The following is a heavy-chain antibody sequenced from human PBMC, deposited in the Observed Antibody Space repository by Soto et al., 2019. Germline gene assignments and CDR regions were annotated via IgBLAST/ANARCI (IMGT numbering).Heavy chain of an antibody. CDR3: VRDRRASSSSATGWFDP. Sequence: GGSLRLSCAASGFTLSTYRMNWVRQAPGKGPEWVSCITGGSDYIYYADSVKGRFTISRDNAKNSLYLQMNNLRAEDTAVYYCVRDRRASSSSATGWFDPWGQGTLVTVSS. V-gene: IGHV3-21*01. CDR2: ITGGSDYI. CDR1: GFTLSTYR. J-gene: IGHJ5*02. D-gene: IGHD6-6*01.